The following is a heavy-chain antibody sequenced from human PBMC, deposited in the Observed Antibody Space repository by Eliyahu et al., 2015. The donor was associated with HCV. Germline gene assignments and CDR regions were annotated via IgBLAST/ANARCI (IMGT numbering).Heavy chain of an antibody. CDR1: GFTFSGYR. CDR2: ISSTSSYM. Sequence: EVQLVESGGGLVKPGGSLRPXCAASGFTFSGYRXNWVRQAPGKGLEWVSSISSTSSYMYYADSVKGRFTISRDNAKNSLYLQMNSLRAEDTAVYYCARDPGITGTNDYWGQGTLVTVSS. J-gene: IGHJ4*02. CDR3: ARDPGITGTNDY. D-gene: IGHD1-20*01. V-gene: IGHV3-21*06.